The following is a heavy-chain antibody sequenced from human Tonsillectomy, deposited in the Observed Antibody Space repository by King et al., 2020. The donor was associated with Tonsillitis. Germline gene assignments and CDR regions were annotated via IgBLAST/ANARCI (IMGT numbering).Heavy chain of an antibody. CDR2: ISGSGGRQ. CDR1: GFIFSNYA. V-gene: IGHV3-23*04. J-gene: IGHJ4*02. Sequence: VQLVESGGGLVQPGGSLRLSCAASGFIFSNYAMSWVRQAPGKGLEWVASISGSGGRQHYAESVKGRFTISRDNSKNTLYMQMNSLRAEDTAVYYCAKDTAVAGYYWGQGTQVIVSS. CDR3: AKDTAVAGYY. D-gene: IGHD6-19*01.